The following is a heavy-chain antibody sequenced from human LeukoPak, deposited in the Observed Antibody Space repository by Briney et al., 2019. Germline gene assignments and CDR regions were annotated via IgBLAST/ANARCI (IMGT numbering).Heavy chain of an antibody. D-gene: IGHD6-13*01. J-gene: IGHJ4*02. V-gene: IGHV1-18*01. CDR3: ARRAAAVPSAFDY. Sequence: GASVKVSCKVSGYTLTELSMHWARQAPGQGLEWMGWISAYNGNTNYAQKLQGRVTMTTDTSTSTAYMELRSLRSDDTAVYYCARRAAAVPSAFDYWGQGTLVTVSS. CDR1: GYTLTELS. CDR2: ISAYNGNT.